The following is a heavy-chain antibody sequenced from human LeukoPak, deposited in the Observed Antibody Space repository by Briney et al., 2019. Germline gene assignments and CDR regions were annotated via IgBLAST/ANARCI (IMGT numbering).Heavy chain of an antibody. V-gene: IGHV3-74*01. CDR3: ARPRDGYNYRIFDY. J-gene: IGHJ4*02. CDR2: INSDGSST. D-gene: IGHD5-24*01. CDR1: GFTFSSYW. Sequence: GGSLRLSCAASGFTFSSYWMHWVRQAPGKGLVWVSRINSDGSSTSYADSVKGRFTISRDNAKNSLYLQKNSLRAEDTAVYYCARPRDGYNYRIFDYWGQGTLVTVSS.